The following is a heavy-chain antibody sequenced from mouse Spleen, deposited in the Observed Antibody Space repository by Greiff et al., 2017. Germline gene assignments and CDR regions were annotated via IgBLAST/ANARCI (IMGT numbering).Heavy chain of an antibody. Sequence: VQLVESGPGLVAPSQSLSITCTISGFSLTSYGVHWVRQPPGKGLEWLVVIWSDGSTTYNSALKSRLSISKDNSKSQVFLKMNSLQTDDTAMYYCARHRDYYGPWFAYWGQGTLVTVSA. CDR1: GFSLTSYG. V-gene: IGHV2-6-1*01. D-gene: IGHD2-1*01. J-gene: IGHJ3*01. CDR2: IWSDGST. CDR3: ARHRDYYGPWFAY.